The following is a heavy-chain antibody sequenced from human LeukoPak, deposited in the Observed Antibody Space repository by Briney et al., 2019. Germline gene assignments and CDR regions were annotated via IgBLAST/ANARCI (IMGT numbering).Heavy chain of an antibody. CDR3: ARSGGHDAFDI. V-gene: IGHV4-34*01. J-gene: IGHJ3*02. Sequence: SETLSLTCAVYGGSFSGYYWSWIRQPPGKGLEWIGEINHSVSTNYNPSLKSRVTISVDTSKNQFSLKLSSVTAADTAVYYCARSGGHDAFDIWGQGTMVTVSS. CDR1: GGSFSGYY. D-gene: IGHD4-23*01. CDR2: INHSVST.